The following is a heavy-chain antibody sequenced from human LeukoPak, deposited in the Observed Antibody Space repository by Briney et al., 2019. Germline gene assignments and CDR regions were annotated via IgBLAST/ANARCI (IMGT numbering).Heavy chain of an antibody. J-gene: IGHJ4*02. CDR2: MKRDGSEK. D-gene: IGHD5-24*01. V-gene: IGHV3-7*01. CDR3: AKIDGYNYGVDY. Sequence: GGSLRLSCAASGFTFSSYWMTWVRQAPGKGLEWVANMKRDGSEKHYVDSVKGRFTISRDNAKNSMFLQMNSLRAEDTAVYYCAKIDGYNYGVDYWGQGTLVTVSS. CDR1: GFTFSSYW.